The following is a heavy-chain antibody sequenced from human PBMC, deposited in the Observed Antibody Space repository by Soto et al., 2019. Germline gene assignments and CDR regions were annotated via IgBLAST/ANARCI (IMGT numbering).Heavy chain of an antibody. V-gene: IGHV1-8*01. Sequence: QVQLVQSGAEVKKPGASVKVACKASGYTFTNHDINWVRQATGQGPEWRGWMNPNSGDTGYAQNFQDRVTMTRDTSTRTAYMELSSLRSEDTAVYYCARVGGNWNDDYFDYWGQGTLVTVSS. CDR2: MNPNSGDT. J-gene: IGHJ4*02. CDR3: ARVGGNWNDDYFDY. D-gene: IGHD1-1*01. CDR1: GYTFTNHD.